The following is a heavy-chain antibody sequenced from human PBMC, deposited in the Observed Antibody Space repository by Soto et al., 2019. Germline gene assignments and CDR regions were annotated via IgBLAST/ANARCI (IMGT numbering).Heavy chain of an antibody. Sequence: QVQLVQSGAEVKKPGASVKVSCKASGYTFTGYYMHWVRQAPGQGLEWMGWINSNSGGTNYAQKFQGWVTMTRDTSISTAYMELSRLRSDDTAVYYCAREMATLIDYGMDVWGQGTTVTVS. CDR2: INSNSGGT. V-gene: IGHV1-2*04. D-gene: IGHD5-12*01. CDR3: AREMATLIDYGMDV. CDR1: GYTFTGYY. J-gene: IGHJ6*02.